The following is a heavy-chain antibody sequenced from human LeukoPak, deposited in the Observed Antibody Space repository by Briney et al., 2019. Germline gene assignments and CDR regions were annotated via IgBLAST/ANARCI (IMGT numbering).Heavy chain of an antibody. Sequence: ASVKVSCKASGYTFTSYGISWVRQAPGQGLEWMGWISAYNGNTNYAQKLQGRVTMTTDTSTSTAYMELRSLRSDDTAVYYCAGDPPHYYDSSGYYLFDYWGQGTLVTVSS. V-gene: IGHV1-18*01. D-gene: IGHD3-22*01. J-gene: IGHJ4*02. CDR1: GYTFTSYG. CDR3: AGDPPHYYDSSGYYLFDY. CDR2: ISAYNGNT.